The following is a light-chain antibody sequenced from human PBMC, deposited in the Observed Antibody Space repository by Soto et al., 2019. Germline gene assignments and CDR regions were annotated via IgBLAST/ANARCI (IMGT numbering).Light chain of an antibody. V-gene: IGLV4-69*01. J-gene: IGLJ2*01. CDR3: QTWGTGGVV. CDR2: LNSDGSH. CDR1: RGHSSYA. Sequence: QTVVTQSPSASASLGASVKLTCTLSRGHSSYAIAWHQQQPEKGPRYLMKLNSDGSHSKGDGIPDRFSGSSSGAERYLTISSLQSEDEADYYCQTWGTGGVVFGGGTKLTVL.